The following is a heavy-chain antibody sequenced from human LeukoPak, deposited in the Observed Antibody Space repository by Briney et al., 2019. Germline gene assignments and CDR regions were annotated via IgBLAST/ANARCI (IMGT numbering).Heavy chain of an antibody. D-gene: IGHD3-3*01. CDR1: GFTFSSYA. CDR3: AKDRRGVLEWLLFY. Sequence: GGSLRLSCAASGFTFSSYAMSWVRRAPGKGLEWVSAISGSGRSTYYADSVKGRFTISRDNSKNTLYLQMNSLRAEDTAVYYCAKDRRGVLEWLLFYWGQGTLVTVSS. J-gene: IGHJ4*02. V-gene: IGHV3-23*01. CDR2: ISGSGRST.